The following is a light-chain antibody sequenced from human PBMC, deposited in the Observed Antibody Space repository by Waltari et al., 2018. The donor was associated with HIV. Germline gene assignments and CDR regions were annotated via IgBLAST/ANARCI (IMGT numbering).Light chain of an antibody. Sequence: QSALTQPASVSASPGQSITISCAGTSSDVGNYDLVSWYQQYPGLASKPVMAEVSDRPSGLPIRFSGSKSGNTASLTISGLQAEDEADYYCCSYAGSSVVFGSGTKVTVL. CDR3: CSYAGSSVV. J-gene: IGLJ1*01. CDR2: EVS. V-gene: IGLV2-23*02. CDR1: SSDVGNYDL.